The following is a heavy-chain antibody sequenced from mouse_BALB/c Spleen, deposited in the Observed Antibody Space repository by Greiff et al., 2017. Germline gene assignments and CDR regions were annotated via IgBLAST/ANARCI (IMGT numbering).Heavy chain of an antibody. V-gene: IGHV1-87*01. D-gene: IGHD2-14*01. CDR3: ARRYAESAMDY. J-gene: IGHJ4*01. CDR1: GYTFTSYW. CDR2: IYPGDGDT. Sequence: QVQLQQSGAELARPGASVKLSCKASGYTFTSYWMQWVKQRPGQGLEWIGAIYPGDGDTRYTQKFKGKATLTADKSSSTAYMQLSSLASEDSAVYYCARRYAESAMDYWGQGTSVTVSS.